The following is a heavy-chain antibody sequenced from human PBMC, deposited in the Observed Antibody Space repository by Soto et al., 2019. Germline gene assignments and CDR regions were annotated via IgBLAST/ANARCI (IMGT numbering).Heavy chain of an antibody. D-gene: IGHD5-12*01. CDR2: IYCDDDK. CDR1: GFSLSTSGVG. J-gene: IGHJ4*02. CDR3: AHTQDLARFHS. Sequence: SGPTLVNPTQTLTLTCTFSGFSLSTSGVGVAWIGQPPGKALEYLALIYCDDDKRYSASLKSRLAITKDTSKHQVFLTMTKIDPVDTATFYCAHTQDLARFHSWGQGTLLTVS. V-gene: IGHV2-5*02.